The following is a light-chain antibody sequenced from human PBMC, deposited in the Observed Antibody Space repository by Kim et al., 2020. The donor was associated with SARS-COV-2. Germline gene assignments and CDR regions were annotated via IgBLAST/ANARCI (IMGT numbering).Light chain of an antibody. J-gene: IGKJ2*01. Sequence: DIQISQSPSTLSASVGDRVTITCRASQSISSWLAGYQQNPGKAPKLLIYKASSLESGVPSRFSGSGPGTEFTLTFSSLQPDDFATNSCQQYTGYPYTFGQGTKLEI. CDR1: QSISSW. CDR3: QQYTGYPYT. CDR2: KAS. V-gene: IGKV1-5*03.